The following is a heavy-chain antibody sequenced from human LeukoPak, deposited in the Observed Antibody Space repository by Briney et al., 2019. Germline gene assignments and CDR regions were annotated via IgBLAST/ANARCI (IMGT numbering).Heavy chain of an antibody. CDR3: ARGSYVWGSYRYTVYWFDP. Sequence: SETLSLTCTVSGGSISSSVYYWGWIRQPPGKGLEWIGNIYYSGSTYYNPSLKSRVTISVDTSKNQFSLKLSSVTAADTAVFYCARGSYVWGSYRYTVYWFDPWGQGTLVTVSS. CDR1: GGSISSSVYY. V-gene: IGHV4-39*01. D-gene: IGHD3-16*02. CDR2: IYYSGST. J-gene: IGHJ5*02.